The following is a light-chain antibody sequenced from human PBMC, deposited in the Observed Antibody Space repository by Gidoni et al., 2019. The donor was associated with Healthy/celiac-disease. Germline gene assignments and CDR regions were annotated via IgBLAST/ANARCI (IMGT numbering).Light chain of an antibody. CDR2: EAS. CDR3: QQRSNWWT. V-gene: IGKV3-11*01. Sequence: EIVLTQSPATRSLSPGERATLSCRASQSVSSYLAWYQQKPGQAPRLLIYEASNRATGIPARFSGSGSGTDFTLTISSLEPEDFAVYYCQQRSNWWTFGQXTKVEIK. J-gene: IGKJ1*01. CDR1: QSVSSY.